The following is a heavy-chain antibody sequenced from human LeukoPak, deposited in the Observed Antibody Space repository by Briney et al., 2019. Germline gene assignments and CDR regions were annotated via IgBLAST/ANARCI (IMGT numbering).Heavy chain of an antibody. CDR1: GYTFTSYY. J-gene: IGHJ5*02. CDR2: INSSGGST. V-gene: IGHV1-46*01. D-gene: IGHD3-22*01. CDR3: ARESQNYYDSSGTRNWFDP. Sequence: ASVKVSSKASGYTFTSYYMHWVRQAPGQGLEWMGIINSSGGSTSYAQKFQGRVTMTRDMSTSTVYMELSSLRSEDTAVYYCARESQNYYDSSGTRNWFDPWGQGTLVTVSS.